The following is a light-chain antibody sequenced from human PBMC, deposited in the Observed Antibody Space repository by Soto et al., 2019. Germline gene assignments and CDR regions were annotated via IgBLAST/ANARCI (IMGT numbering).Light chain of an antibody. CDR2: DVN. V-gene: IGLV2-14*03. CDR1: SSGIGYYNY. J-gene: IGLJ1*01. Sequence: QYVLTQPASVSESPGQSIAISCTGTSSGIGYYNYVSWYQQHAGKAPKLLIFDVNNRPSGISDRFSGSKSGNTASLTISGLQAEDEAEYYCSSYTSRSTYVFGSVTKVTVL. CDR3: SSYTSRSTYV.